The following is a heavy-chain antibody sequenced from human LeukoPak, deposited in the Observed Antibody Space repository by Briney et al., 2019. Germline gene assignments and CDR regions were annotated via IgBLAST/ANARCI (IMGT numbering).Heavy chain of an antibody. V-gene: IGHV4-39*07. D-gene: IGHD3-22*01. CDR1: GGSISSSSYY. CDR2: IYYSGST. J-gene: IGHJ4*02. CDR3: ARGAYYYDSSGPLFDY. Sequence: PSETLSPTCTVSGGSISSSSYYWGWIRQPPGKGLEWIGSIYYSGSTYYNPSLKSRVTISVDTSKNQFSLKLSSVTAADTAVYYCARGAYYYDSSGPLFDYWGQGTLVTVSS.